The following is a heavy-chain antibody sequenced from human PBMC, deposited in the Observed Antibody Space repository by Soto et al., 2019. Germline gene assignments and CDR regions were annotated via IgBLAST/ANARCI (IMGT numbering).Heavy chain of an antibody. CDR1: GFIFRDYA. D-gene: IGHD6-19*01. CDR2: ISGSGDSA. V-gene: IGHV3-23*01. J-gene: IGHJ4*02. CDR3: GKERRGSGWSVCDF. Sequence: VQLLESGGGLVQPGGSLRLSCAASGFIFRDYAMNWVRQAPGKGLEWVSDISGSGDSARYADSVKGRFTISRDNSRVTLYLHMNSLRVDDTAVYYCGKERRGSGWSVCDFWGQGDLVTVSS.